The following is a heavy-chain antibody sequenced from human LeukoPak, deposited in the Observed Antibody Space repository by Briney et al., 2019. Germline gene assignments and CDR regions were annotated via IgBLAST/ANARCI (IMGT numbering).Heavy chain of an antibody. CDR2: ISAYNDNT. J-gene: IGHJ4*02. D-gene: IGHD7-27*01. CDR1: GYAFISYG. CDR3: ARDWGSIKVIADY. V-gene: IGHV1-18*01. Sequence: GASVKVSCKSSGYAFISYGISWVRQAPGQGLEWMGWISAYNDNTKYAQNLQGRVTMTKDTSTSTAYMELRNLRSDDTAVYYCARDWGSIKVIADYWGQGTLVTVSS.